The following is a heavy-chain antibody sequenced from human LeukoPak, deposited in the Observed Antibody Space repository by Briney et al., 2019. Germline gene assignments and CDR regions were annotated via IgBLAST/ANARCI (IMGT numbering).Heavy chain of an antibody. CDR2: IYPGDSDT. Sequence: GEPLKISCKGSGYSFTSYWIGWVRQMPGKGLEWMGIIYPGDSDTRYSPSFQGQVTISADKSISTAYLQWSSLKASDTAMYYCARAICSSTSCYYMDVWGKGTTVTVSS. CDR3: ARAICSSTSCYYMDV. CDR1: GYSFTSYW. D-gene: IGHD2-2*01. V-gene: IGHV5-51*01. J-gene: IGHJ6*03.